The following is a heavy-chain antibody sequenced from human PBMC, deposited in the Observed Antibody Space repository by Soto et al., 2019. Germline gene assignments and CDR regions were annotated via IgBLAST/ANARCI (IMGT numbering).Heavy chain of an antibody. Sequence: ASVKVSCKASGYTFTSYGISWVRQAPGQGLEWMGWISAYNGNTNYAQKLQGRVTMTTDTSTSTAYMELRSLRAEDTAVYYCARSGERYNWNSFDPWGQGTLVTVSS. D-gene: IGHD1-20*01. CDR3: ARSGERYNWNSFDP. CDR1: GYTFTSYG. V-gene: IGHV1-18*04. J-gene: IGHJ5*02. CDR2: ISAYNGNT.